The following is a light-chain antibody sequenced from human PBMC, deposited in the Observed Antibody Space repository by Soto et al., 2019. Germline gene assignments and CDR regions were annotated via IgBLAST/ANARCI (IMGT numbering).Light chain of an antibody. V-gene: IGLV1-40*01. J-gene: IGLJ2*01. CDR3: RSYDNNVRVV. CDR1: GSNIGTGYD. Sequence: QSVLTQPPSVSGSPGQRVTISCTGSGSNIGTGYDVTWYQQLPGKAPKLIIYDSTNRPSGVPDRFSASKSGTSASLAISGLQAEDEADYYCRSYDNNVRVVFGGGTKLTVL. CDR2: DST.